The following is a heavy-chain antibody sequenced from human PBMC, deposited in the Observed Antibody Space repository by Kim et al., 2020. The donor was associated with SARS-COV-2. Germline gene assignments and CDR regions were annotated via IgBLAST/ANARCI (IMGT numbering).Heavy chain of an antibody. CDR1: GGSISSYY. Sequence: SETLSLTCTVSGGSISSYYWSWIRQPPGKGLEWIGYIYYSGSTNYNPSLKSRVTISVDTSKNQFSLKLSSVTAADTAVYYCARGWFGELLGDYFDYWGQGTLVTVSS. J-gene: IGHJ4*02. CDR3: ARGWFGELLGDYFDY. V-gene: IGHV4-59*01. D-gene: IGHD3-10*01. CDR2: IYYSGST.